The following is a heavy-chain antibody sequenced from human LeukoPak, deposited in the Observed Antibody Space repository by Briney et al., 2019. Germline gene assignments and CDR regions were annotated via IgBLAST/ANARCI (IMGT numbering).Heavy chain of an antibody. V-gene: IGHV3-7*01. Sequence: GGSLRLSCAASGFTFSNYWMSWVRQAPGKGLEWVANIKQDGSEKYYVDSVKGRFTISRDNAKNSLYLQMNSLRAEDTAVYYCATSIRSYYYYYYYMDVWGKGPTVTVSS. J-gene: IGHJ6*03. CDR3: ATSIRSYYYYYYYMDV. CDR2: IKQDGSEK. CDR1: GFTFSNYW. D-gene: IGHD6-6*01.